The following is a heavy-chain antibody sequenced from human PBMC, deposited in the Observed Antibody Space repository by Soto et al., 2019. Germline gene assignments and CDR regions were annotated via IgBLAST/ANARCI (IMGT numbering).Heavy chain of an antibody. J-gene: IGHJ4*02. D-gene: IGHD7-27*01. CDR1: GYTFISYA. V-gene: IGHV1-3*01. Sequence: SVKVSFKASGYTFISYAMHWVRQAPGQRLEWMGWINAGYGNTKSSQKFQDRVTISRDTSASTAYMELTSLRSEDTAVYYCARDTGDGTFDFWGQGTLVTVSS. CDR2: INAGYGNT. CDR3: ARDTGDGTFDF.